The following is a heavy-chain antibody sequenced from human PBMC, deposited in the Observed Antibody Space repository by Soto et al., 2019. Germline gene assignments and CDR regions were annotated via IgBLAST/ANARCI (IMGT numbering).Heavy chain of an antibody. CDR1: GGSFSGYY. V-gene: IGHV4-34*01. J-gene: IGHJ6*03. CDR2: INHSGST. CDR3: ARMSGGIAAAGTLYYYYYYRDV. Sequence: SETLSLTCAVYGGSFSGYYWSWIRQPPGKGLEWIGEINHSGSTNYNPSLKSRVTISVDTSKNQFSLKLSSMTAADTAVYYCARMSGGIAAAGTLYYYYYYRDVWGKGTTVT. D-gene: IGHD6-13*01.